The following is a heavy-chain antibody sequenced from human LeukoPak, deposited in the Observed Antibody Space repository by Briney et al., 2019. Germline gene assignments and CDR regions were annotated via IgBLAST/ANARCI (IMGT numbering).Heavy chain of an antibody. D-gene: IGHD1-1*01. CDR2: ISASGGST. J-gene: IGHJ4*02. Sequence: GGSLRLSCGASGFTFSSYTMSWVRQAPGKGLEWVSTISASGGSTYYADSVKGRFTISRDNSKNTLYLQMNSLRAEDTAVYYYAKRLPGPFDYWGQGALVTVSS. CDR3: AKRLPGPFDY. V-gene: IGHV3-23*01. CDR1: GFTFSSYT.